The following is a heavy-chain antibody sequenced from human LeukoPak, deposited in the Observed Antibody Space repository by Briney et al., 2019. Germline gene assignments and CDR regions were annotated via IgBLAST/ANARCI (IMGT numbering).Heavy chain of an antibody. D-gene: IGHD3-9*01. CDR3: AKAEGYDILTGLDY. Sequence: GGSLRLSCATSGFTFSSYAMSWVRQAPGKGLEWVSGIGASGGSTYYADSVKGRFTIPRDNSKNTLYLQMNSLRTEDTAVYYCAKAEGYDILTGLDYWGQGTLVTVSS. J-gene: IGHJ4*02. CDR1: GFTFSSYA. V-gene: IGHV3-23*01. CDR2: IGASGGST.